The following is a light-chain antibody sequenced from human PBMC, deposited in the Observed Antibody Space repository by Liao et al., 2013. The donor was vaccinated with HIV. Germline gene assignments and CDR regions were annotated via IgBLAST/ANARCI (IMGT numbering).Light chain of an antibody. V-gene: IGLV3-1*01. Sequence: SYELTQPPSVSVSPGQTASITCSGDKLANKYTCWYQQKPGQSPVLVIYQDNKRPSGIPERFSGSNSGNTATLTISGTQAMDEADYYCQTWDTGTGVFGTGTKVTV. CDR3: QTWDTGTGV. CDR1: KLANKY. J-gene: IGLJ1*01. CDR2: QDN.